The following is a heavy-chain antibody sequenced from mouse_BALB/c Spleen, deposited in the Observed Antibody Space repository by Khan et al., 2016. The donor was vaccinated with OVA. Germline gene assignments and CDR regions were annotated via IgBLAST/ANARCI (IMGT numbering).Heavy chain of an antibody. CDR2: ISSGGSYT. D-gene: IGHD1-1*02. Sequence: EVELVESGGGLVKPGGSLKLSCAASGFTFSSYTMSWVRQTPEKRLEWVATISSGGSYTYYPDSVKGRFTISRDNAKNTLYLQMSSLKSEDTAMYYCTRDGSYAHWYFDVWGAGTTVTVSS. V-gene: IGHV5-6-4*01. CDR1: GFTFSSYT. CDR3: TRDGSYAHWYFDV. J-gene: IGHJ1*01.